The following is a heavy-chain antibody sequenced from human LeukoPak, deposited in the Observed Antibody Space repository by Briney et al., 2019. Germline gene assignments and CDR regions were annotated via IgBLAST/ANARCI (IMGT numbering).Heavy chain of an antibody. CDR3: AKSYSTSWSFYAY. D-gene: IGHD6-13*01. J-gene: IGHJ4*02. Sequence: PGGSLRLSCAASGFTFSSYAMSWVGHAPGKGLEGVSTISGSGAYTYYADSVKGRFTISRDNSNNTLYLQMNSLRAEDTAVFYCAKSYSTSWSFYAYWGQGTLVTVSS. V-gene: IGHV3-23*01. CDR1: GFTFSSYA. CDR2: ISGSGAYT.